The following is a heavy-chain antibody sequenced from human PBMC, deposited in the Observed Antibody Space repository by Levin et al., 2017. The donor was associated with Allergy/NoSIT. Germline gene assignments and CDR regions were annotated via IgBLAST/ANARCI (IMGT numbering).Heavy chain of an antibody. D-gene: IGHD6-13*01. V-gene: IGHV4-34*01. Sequence: SETLSLTCAVYGGSFSGYYWSWIRQPPGKGLEWIGEINHSGSTNYNPSLKSRVTISVDTSKNQFSLKLSSVTAADTAVYYCAREILYSSSWRADWYFDLWGRGTLVTVSS. CDR2: INHSGST. CDR1: GGSFSGYY. CDR3: AREILYSSSWRADWYFDL. J-gene: IGHJ2*01.